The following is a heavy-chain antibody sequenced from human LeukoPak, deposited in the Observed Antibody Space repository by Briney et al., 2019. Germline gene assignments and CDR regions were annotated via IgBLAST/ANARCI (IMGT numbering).Heavy chain of an antibody. J-gene: IGHJ4*02. V-gene: IGHV1-69*05. Sequence: SVKVSCKASGGTFSSYAISWVGQAPGQGLEWMGGIIPIFGTANYAQKFQGRVTITTDESTSTAYMELSSLRSEDTAVYYCARGSQDSSGYYYVGFDYWGQGTLVTVSS. CDR1: GGTFSSYA. CDR2: IIPIFGTA. D-gene: IGHD3-22*01. CDR3: ARGSQDSSGYYYVGFDY.